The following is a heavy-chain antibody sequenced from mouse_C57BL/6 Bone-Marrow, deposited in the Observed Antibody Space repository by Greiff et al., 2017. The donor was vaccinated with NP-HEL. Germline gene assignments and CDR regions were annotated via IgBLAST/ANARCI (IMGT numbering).Heavy chain of an antibody. J-gene: IGHJ4*01. V-gene: IGHV1-63*01. CDR1: GYTFTNYW. D-gene: IGHD1-2*01. CDR3: ARRTHYGAMDY. CDR2: IYPGGGYT. Sequence: VQLQQSGAELVRPGTSVKMSCKASGYTFTNYWIGWAKQRPGHGLEWIGDIYPGGGYTNYNEKFKGKATLTADKSSSTAYMQFSSLTSEDSAIYYCARRTHYGAMDYWGQGTSVTVSS.